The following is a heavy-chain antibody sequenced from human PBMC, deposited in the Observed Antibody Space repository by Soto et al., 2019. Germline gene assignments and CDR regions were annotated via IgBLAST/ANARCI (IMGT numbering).Heavy chain of an antibody. Sequence: GESLKISCKGSGYRFTSYWIAWVRQMPGKGLEWMGVIYPGDSDTRYSPSFQGQVTISADKSISTAYLQWSSLKASDTAMYYCARRQSSSPGWYYYYYGMDVWGQGTTVTVSS. CDR3: ARRQSSSPGWYYYYYGMDV. V-gene: IGHV5-51*01. J-gene: IGHJ6*02. CDR1: GYRFTSYW. CDR2: IYPGDSDT. D-gene: IGHD6-13*01.